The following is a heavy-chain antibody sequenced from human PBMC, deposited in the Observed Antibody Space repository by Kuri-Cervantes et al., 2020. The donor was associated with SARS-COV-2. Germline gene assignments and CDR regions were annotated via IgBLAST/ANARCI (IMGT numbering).Heavy chain of an antibody. Sequence: GESLKISCAASGFTFSSYGMHWVRQAPGKGLEWVAVISYDGSNKYYADSVKGRFTISRDNSKNTLYLQMNSLRAEDTAVYYCAKDTLLWTPRGHNWFDPWGQGTLVTVSS. J-gene: IGHJ5*02. CDR2: ISYDGSNK. CDR3: AKDTLLWTPRGHNWFDP. CDR1: GFTFSSYG. D-gene: IGHD3/OR15-3a*01. V-gene: IGHV3-30*18.